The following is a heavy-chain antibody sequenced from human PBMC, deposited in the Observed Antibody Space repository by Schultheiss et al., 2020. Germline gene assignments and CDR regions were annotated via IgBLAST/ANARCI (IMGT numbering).Heavy chain of an antibody. V-gene: IGHV3-33*08. CDR1: GFTVSSYG. CDR3: ARAGGRGITTPVGWFDP. Sequence: GGSLRLSCAASGFTVSSYGMHWVRQAPGKGLEWVAVIWYDGSNKYYADSVKGRFTISRDNSKNTLYLQMNSLRAEDTAVYYCARAGGRGITTPVGWFDPWGQGTLVTVSS. CDR2: IWYDGSNK. D-gene: IGHD3-3*01. J-gene: IGHJ5*02.